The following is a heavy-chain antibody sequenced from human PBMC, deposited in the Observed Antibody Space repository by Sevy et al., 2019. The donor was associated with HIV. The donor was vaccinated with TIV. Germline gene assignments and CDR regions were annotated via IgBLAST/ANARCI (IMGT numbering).Heavy chain of an antibody. CDR3: ARDLRYIVVVVAATHPYFDY. J-gene: IGHJ4*02. V-gene: IGHV1-18*01. CDR2: ISAYNGNA. Sequence: ASVKVSCKASGYTFTSYGISWVRQAPGQGLEWMGWISAYNGNANYAQKLQGRVTMTTDTSTSTAYMELRSLRSDDTAVYYCARDLRYIVVVVAATHPYFDYWGRGTLVTVSS. CDR1: GYTFTSYG. D-gene: IGHD2-15*01.